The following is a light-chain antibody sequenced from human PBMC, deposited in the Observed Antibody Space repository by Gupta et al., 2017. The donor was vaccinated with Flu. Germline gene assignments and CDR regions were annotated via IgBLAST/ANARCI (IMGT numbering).Light chain of an antibody. V-gene: IGKV1-5*03. Sequence: DIQMTQSPSTLSASVGDRLTITCRASQSISTWLAWYQQKPGKAPKLLIYKASNLESGVPSRFSGSGSGTEFTLTISSLQPDDFATYYCLQYNNCSPDSFGQGTKVEI. CDR1: QSISTW. CDR3: LQYNNCSPDS. CDR2: KAS. J-gene: IGKJ2*03.